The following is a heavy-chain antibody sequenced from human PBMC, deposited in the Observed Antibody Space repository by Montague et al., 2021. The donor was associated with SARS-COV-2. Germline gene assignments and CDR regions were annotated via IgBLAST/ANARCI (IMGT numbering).Heavy chain of an antibody. J-gene: IGHJ3*02. V-gene: IGHV3-48*03. CDR2: ISSSGSTI. Sequence: SLRLSCAASGFTFSGYEMNWVRQAPGKGPEWVSYISSSGSTIYYADSVKGRFTISRDNAKNSLYLQMNSLGAEDTAVYYCARGRITMIVVVPHNAFDIWGQGTMVTVPS. D-gene: IGHD3-22*01. CDR3: ARGRITMIVVVPHNAFDI. CDR1: GFTFSGYE.